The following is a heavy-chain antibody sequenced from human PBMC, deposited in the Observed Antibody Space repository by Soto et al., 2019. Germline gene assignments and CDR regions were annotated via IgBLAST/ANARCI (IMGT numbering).Heavy chain of an antibody. Sequence: GASVKFSCKASGGTFSSYAISWVRQAPGQGLEWMGGIIPIFGTANYAQKFQGRVTITADKSTSTAYMELSSLRSEDTAVYYCARAYDSNLFLDYWGQGTLVTVSS. D-gene: IGHD3-22*01. CDR1: GGTFSSYA. V-gene: IGHV1-69*06. J-gene: IGHJ4*02. CDR2: IIPIFGTA. CDR3: ARAYDSNLFLDY.